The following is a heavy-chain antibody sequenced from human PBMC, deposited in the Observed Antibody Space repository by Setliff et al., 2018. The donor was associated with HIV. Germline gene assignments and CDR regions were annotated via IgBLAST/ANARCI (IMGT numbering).Heavy chain of an antibody. CDR2: IWYDGSSE. V-gene: IGHV3-33*01. D-gene: IGHD3-22*01. J-gene: IGHJ4*02. CDR1: GFTFSNYG. Sequence: GGSLRLSCAASGFTFSNYGMHWVRQAPGKGLEWVAVIWYDGSSEYYGDSVKGRFTISRDNSKKTLYLQMNSLRAEDTAVYYCARDPRGDTSGYLIYYYDYWGQGTLVTVSS. CDR3: ARDPRGDTSGYLIYYYDY.